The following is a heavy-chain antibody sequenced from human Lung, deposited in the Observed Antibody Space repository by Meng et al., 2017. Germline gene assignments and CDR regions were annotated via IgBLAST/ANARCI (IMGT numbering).Heavy chain of an antibody. D-gene: IGHD6-19*01. CDR3: ARMAAGVAGERRFDY. V-gene: IGHV4-4*02. CDR2: SIVMG. CDR1: GGSISSSDW. J-gene: IGHJ4*02. Sequence: QVQLQESGPGLVKPSGTLSLSSAVSGGSISSSDWWSWVRRPPGKGLEWIGESIVMGLSVDTSKNQFSLRLTSVTAADTAVYYCARMAAGVAGERRFDYWGQGTLVTVSS.